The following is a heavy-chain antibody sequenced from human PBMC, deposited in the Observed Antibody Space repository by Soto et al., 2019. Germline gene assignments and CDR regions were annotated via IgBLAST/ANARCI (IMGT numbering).Heavy chain of an antibody. D-gene: IGHD4-17*01. Sequence: GGSLRLCCAASGFTFSTYDMDWVRQATGKGLEWVSAIGTGDDTYYAGSVKGRFTISRENAKNSLYLQMNSLRAEDTAVYYCARGDYGGAYSYFYGMDVWGQGTTVTVSS. CDR3: ARGDYGGAYSYFYGMDV. J-gene: IGHJ6*02. CDR1: GFTFSTYD. CDR2: IGTGDDT. V-gene: IGHV3-13*01.